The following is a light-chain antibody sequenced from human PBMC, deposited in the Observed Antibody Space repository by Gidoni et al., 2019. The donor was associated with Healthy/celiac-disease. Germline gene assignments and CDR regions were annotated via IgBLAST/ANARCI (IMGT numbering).Light chain of an antibody. CDR2: LGS. J-gene: IGKJ5*01. V-gene: IGKV2-28*01. Sequence: IVMTQSPLSLPVTPGEPASISCRSSQSLLHSNGYNYLDWYLQKPGQSPQLLIYLGSNRASGVPDRXSGSGSGTDFTLKISRVEAEDVGVYYCMQALQTPITFGQGTRLEIK. CDR3: MQALQTPIT. CDR1: QSLLHSNGYNY.